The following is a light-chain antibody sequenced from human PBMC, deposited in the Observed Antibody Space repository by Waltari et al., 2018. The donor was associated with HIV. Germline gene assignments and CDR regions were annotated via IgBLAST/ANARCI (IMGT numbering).Light chain of an antibody. Sequence: QSVLTQPPSASATPGQRVTISCSGSSSNIGTNTVTWYHQLPGAAPKLLIYNNNQRPSGVPDRFSGSRSGTSASLAISGLRSEDEAHYFCAAWDDSLNGPLFGGGTKVTVL. CDR3: AAWDDSLNGPL. V-gene: IGLV1-44*01. CDR2: NNN. J-gene: IGLJ3*02. CDR1: SSNIGTNT.